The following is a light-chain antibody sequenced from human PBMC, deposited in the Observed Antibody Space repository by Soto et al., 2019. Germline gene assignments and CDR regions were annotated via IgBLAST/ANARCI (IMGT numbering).Light chain of an antibody. CDR1: SSDVGAYYS. CDR3: SSYTSSQAYV. J-gene: IGLJ1*01. V-gene: IGLV2-14*01. CDR2: GVT. Sequence: QSVLTQPASVSGSPGQSITISCTGTSSDVGAYYSVSWYQHHPGKAPKLIIYGVTNRPSGVSNRFSGSKSGNTASLTISGLQAEDEADYFCSSYTSSQAYVFGTGTKVTVL.